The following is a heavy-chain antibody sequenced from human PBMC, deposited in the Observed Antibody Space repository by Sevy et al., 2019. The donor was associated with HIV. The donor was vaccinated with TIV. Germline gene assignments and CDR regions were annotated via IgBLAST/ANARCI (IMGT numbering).Heavy chain of an antibody. Sequence: ASVKVSCKASGYTFTSYGISWVRQAPGQGLEWMGWISAYNGNTNYAQKLQGRVTMTTDTSTSTAYMELRSLRSDDTAVYYCASDRFWSGSTSYYFDHWGQGTLVTVSS. CDR1: GYTFTSYG. V-gene: IGHV1-18*01. D-gene: IGHD3-3*01. J-gene: IGHJ4*02. CDR3: ASDRFWSGSTSYYFDH. CDR2: ISAYNGNT.